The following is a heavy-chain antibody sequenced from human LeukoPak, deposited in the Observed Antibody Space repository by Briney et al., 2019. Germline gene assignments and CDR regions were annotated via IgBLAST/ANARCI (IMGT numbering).Heavy chain of an antibody. J-gene: IGHJ4*02. V-gene: IGHV3-23*01. CDR3: AKDWHYGESSY. Sequence: GGSLRLSCAASGFTFSIYAMSWVRQAPGKGLEWVSAISGSGGSTYYADSVKGRFTISRDNSKNTLYLQMNSLRAEDTAVYYCAKDWHYGESSYWGQGTLVTVSS. CDR2: ISGSGGST. CDR1: GFTFSIYA. D-gene: IGHD4-17*01.